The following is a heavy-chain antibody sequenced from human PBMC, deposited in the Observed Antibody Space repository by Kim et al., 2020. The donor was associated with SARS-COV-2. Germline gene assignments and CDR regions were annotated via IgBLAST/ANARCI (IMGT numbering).Heavy chain of an antibody. CDR3: ARGSVGATHYFDY. Sequence: GGSLRLSCVASGFTFSTYVMHWVRQAPGKGLEWVAVISEDGSNRYYGDSVKGRSTISRDNSKNTLYLQVNSLRAEDTTVYYCARGSVGATHYFDYWGQGALVTVSS. V-gene: IGHV3-30*03. CDR1: GFTFSTYV. CDR2: ISEDGSNR. J-gene: IGHJ4*02. D-gene: IGHD1-26*01.